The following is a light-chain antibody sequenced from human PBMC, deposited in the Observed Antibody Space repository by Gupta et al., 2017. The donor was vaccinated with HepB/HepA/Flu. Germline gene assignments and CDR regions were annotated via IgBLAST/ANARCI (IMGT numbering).Light chain of an antibody. CDR3: QQAHSFPST. CDR2: AAS. Sequence: IQMTQSPSYVSAYVGARVPITCRASPDISSWLAWYQQSPGEAPKLLIDAASILQSGVPSTFSGSGSGTYFTLTSSSLQSEESATYYCQQAHSFPSTF. CDR1: PDISSW. J-gene: IGKJ1*01. V-gene: IGKV1-12*02.